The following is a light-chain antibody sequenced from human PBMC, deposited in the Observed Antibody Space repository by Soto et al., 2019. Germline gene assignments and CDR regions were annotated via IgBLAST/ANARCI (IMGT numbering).Light chain of an antibody. CDR3: QQYNSWPRT. Sequence: EILMTQSPATLSLSPGERATLSCRASQSVGSNLAWYQQKPGQAPRLLIYAASIRASGFRARFSGGGSGTEFALTISSLESEDFAVYFCQQYNSWPRTFGGGTKVEI. J-gene: IGKJ4*02. CDR1: QSVGSN. CDR2: AAS. V-gene: IGKV3-15*01.